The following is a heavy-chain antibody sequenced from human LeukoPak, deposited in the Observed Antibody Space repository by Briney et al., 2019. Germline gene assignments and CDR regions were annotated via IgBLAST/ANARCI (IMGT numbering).Heavy chain of an antibody. V-gene: IGHV1-2*02. J-gene: IGHJ2*01. CDR3: TKGKDFFDNSGQWEYWCFDL. CDR1: GFNFTDYY. Sequence: ASVKVSCKASGFNFTDYYIHWVRQAPGQGLEWMGWINPNTGATSYAEKFQGRVIMTRDPSISTAHMELSSLRSGDTAVYYCTKGKDFFDNSGQWEYWCFDLWGRGTLVTVSS. D-gene: IGHD6-19*01. CDR2: INPNTGAT.